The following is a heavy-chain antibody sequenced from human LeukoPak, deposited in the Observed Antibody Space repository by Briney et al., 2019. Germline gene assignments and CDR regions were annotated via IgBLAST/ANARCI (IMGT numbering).Heavy chain of an antibody. J-gene: IGHJ4*02. CDR3: MRLSCSSTSCYYFDY. CDR2: IYHGGTT. V-gene: IGHV4-4*02. CDR1: GASIISSSW. Sequence: TSGTLCLTCAVSGASIISSSWWRWARPPPGKGLEGIGEIYHGGTTNYNPSLKSRVTISVDKSTNQFSLRLTSVTAADTAMYYCMRLSCSSTSCYYFDYWGQGTLVTVSS. D-gene: IGHD2-2*01.